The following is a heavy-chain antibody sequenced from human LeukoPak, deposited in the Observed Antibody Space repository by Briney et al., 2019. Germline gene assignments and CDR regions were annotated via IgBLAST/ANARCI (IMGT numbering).Heavy chain of an antibody. CDR3: ARDSPGGGGPDNWIDP. J-gene: IGHJ5*02. CDR2: INPNSGGT. V-gene: IGHV1-2*02. Sequence: ASVKVSCKASGYTFTGYYMHWVRQAPGQGLEWMGWINPNSGGTNYAQKFQGRVTMTRDTSISTAYMELSRLRSDDTAVYYCARDSPGGGGPDNWIDPWGQGTLVTVSS. D-gene: IGHD3-16*01. CDR1: GYTFTGYY.